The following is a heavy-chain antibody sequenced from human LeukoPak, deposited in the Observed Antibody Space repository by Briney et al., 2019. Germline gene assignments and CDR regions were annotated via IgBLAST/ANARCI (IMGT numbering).Heavy chain of an antibody. Sequence: SETLSLTCTVSGGSISSSSYYWGWIRQPPGKGLEWIGSIYYSGSTYYNPSLKSRVTISVDTSKNQFSLKLSSVTAADTAVYYCARQYQLPFNWFDPWGQGTLVTVSS. J-gene: IGHJ5*02. D-gene: IGHD2-2*01. V-gene: IGHV4-39*07. CDR3: ARQYQLPFNWFDP. CDR1: GGSISSSSYY. CDR2: IYYSGST.